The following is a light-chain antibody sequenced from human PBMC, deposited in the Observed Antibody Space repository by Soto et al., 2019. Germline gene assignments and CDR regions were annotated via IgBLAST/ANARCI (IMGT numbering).Light chain of an antibody. Sequence: EIVTTHSPPTLSVSRWARASLSCRASQSVSTTVAWYHQKPGQAPRLLVYDASSRATGIPARFSGSGSGTDFTLTISSLEPEDFAVYYCQQLTDWPPQWTFGQGTKVDI. CDR3: QQLTDWPPQWT. J-gene: IGKJ1*01. V-gene: IGKV3-11*01. CDR1: QSVSTT. CDR2: DAS.